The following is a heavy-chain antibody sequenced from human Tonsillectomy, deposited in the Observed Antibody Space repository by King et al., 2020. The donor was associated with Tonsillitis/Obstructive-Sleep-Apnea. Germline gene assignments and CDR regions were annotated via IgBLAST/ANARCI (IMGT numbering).Heavy chain of an antibody. D-gene: IGHD3-3*01. CDR3: ARLSGTYYDFWSGYSRPGGDAFDI. V-gene: IGHV4-39*01. CDR1: GGSISSSSYY. CDR2: IYYSGST. J-gene: IGHJ3*02. Sequence: QLQESGPGLVKPSETLSLTCTVSGGSISSSSYYWGWIRQPPGKGLEWIGSIYYSGSTYYNPSLKSRVTISVDTSKNQFSLKLSSVTAADTAVYYCARLSGTYYDFWSGYSRPGGDAFDIWGQGTMVTVSS.